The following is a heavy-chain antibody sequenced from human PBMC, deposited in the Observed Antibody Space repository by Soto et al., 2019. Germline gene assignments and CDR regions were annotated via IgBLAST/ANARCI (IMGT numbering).Heavy chain of an antibody. J-gene: IGHJ6*02. V-gene: IGHV1-69*01. Sequence: QVQLVQSGPEMKKPGSSVKVSCKASGGTFSSYVISWVRQAPGHGLEWMGGIITIFETAKYEHKFQGRVTIPADESTSTVYMELSSLRTENTTLYFCANAVADYGFWSGRPSTSIRAYGMDVWGQGTPVTVSS. D-gene: IGHD3-3*01. CDR2: IITIFETA. CDR3: ANAVADYGFWSGRPSTSIRAYGMDV. CDR1: GGTFSSYV.